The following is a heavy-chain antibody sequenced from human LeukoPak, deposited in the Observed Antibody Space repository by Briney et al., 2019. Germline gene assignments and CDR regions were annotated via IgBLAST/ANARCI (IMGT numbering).Heavy chain of an antibody. D-gene: IGHD3-22*01. J-gene: IGHJ4*02. CDR1: GFTFSYAF. V-gene: IGHV3-33*08. Sequence: PGGSLRLSCEASGFTFSYAFMHWVRQAPGKGLEWVAVIWYDGSNKYYADSVKGRFTISRDNSKNTLYLQMNSLRAEDTAVYYCARDWSLAYDSSGYTDYWGQGTLVTVSS. CDR2: IWYDGSNK. CDR3: ARDWSLAYDSSGYTDY.